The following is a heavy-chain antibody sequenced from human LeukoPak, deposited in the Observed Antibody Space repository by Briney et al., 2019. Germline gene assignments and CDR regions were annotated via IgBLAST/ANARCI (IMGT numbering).Heavy chain of an antibody. V-gene: IGHV3-21*01. CDR3: ARDFEYYDSSGYYLDFDY. J-gene: IGHJ4*02. CDR1: GFTFSSYS. Sequence: GGSLRLSCAASGFTFSSYSMNWVRQAPGKGLEWVSSISSSSSYIYYADSVKGRFTISRDNAKNSLYLQMNSLRAEDTAVYYCARDFEYYDSSGYYLDFDYWGQGTLVTLSP. D-gene: IGHD3-22*01. CDR2: ISSSSSYI.